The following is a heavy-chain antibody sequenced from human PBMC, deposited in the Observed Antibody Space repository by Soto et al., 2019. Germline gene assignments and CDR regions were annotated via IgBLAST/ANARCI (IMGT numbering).Heavy chain of an antibody. CDR2: FDPEDGET. CDR3: ATGDSSSVAFAI. D-gene: IGHD6-6*01. CDR1: GYTLTELS. Sequence: ASVKVSWKVSGYTLTELSMHWVRQAPGKGLEWMGGFDPEDGETIYAQKFQGRVTMTKDTSTDTAYMELSSLRSEDTAVYYCATGDSSSVAFAIWGQGTMVTVSS. V-gene: IGHV1-24*01. J-gene: IGHJ3*02.